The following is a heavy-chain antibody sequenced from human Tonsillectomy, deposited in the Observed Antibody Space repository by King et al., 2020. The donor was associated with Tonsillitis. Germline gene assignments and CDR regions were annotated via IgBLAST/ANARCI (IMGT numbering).Heavy chain of an antibody. CDR1: GYTFTGYY. V-gene: IGHV1-2*02. Sequence: VQLVESGAEVKKPGASVKVSCKASGYTFTGYYMHWVRQAPGQGLEWMGWSNPNSGGTNYAQKIQGRVTMTRDTSISTAYMERSRMRSDDTAVYYCATRLVVPAAYYFDYWGQGTLVTVSS. CDR3: ATRLVVPAAYYFDY. CDR2: SNPNSGGT. J-gene: IGHJ4*02. D-gene: IGHD2-2*01.